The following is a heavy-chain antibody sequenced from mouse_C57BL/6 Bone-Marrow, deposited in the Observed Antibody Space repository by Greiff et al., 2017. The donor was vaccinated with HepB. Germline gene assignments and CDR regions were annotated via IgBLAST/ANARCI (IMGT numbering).Heavy chain of an antibody. J-gene: IGHJ3*01. D-gene: IGHD2-5*01. V-gene: IGHV1-61*01. CDR2: IYPSDSET. CDR1: GYTFTSYW. CDR3: ARGTYYSNFAWFAY. Sequence: QVQLQQPGAELVRPGSSVKLSCKASGYTFTSYWMDWVKQRPGQGLEWIGNIYPSDSETHYNQKFKDKATLTVDKSSSTAYMQLSSLTSEDSAVYYCARGTYYSNFAWFAYWGQGTLVTVSA.